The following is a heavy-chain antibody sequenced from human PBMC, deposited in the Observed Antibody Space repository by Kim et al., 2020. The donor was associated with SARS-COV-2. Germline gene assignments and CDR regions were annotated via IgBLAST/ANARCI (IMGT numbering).Heavy chain of an antibody. D-gene: IGHD3-16*01. V-gene: IGHV3-53*01. Sequence: STSDADSVKGRFNIPRDNSKNTLYLQMNSLRAEDTAVYYCARGAFGLPDVWGKGTTVTVSS. J-gene: IGHJ6*04. CDR2: ST. CDR3: ARGAFGLPDV.